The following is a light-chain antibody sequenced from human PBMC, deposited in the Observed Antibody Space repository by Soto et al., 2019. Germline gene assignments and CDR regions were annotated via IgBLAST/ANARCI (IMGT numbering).Light chain of an antibody. CDR3: QQYNNWPRT. V-gene: IGKV3-15*01. CDR1: QSVSSC. CDR2: GAS. Sequence: DIVMTQSPATLSVSPGDRATLSCRASQSVSSCLAWYQQKPGQAPRLLIYGASTRATGIPARFSGSGSGTEFTLTISSLQSEDFAVYYCQQYNNWPRTFGQGTKVEIK. J-gene: IGKJ1*01.